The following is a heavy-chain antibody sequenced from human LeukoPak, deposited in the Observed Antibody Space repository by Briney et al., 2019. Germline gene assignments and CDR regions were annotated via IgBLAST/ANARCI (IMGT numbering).Heavy chain of an antibody. CDR2: INGGGSS. V-gene: IGHV3-23*01. CDR1: GFTFNNYA. J-gene: IGHJ4*02. Sequence: GGSLRLSCAASGFTFNNYAMTWVCQAPGKGLEWVSVINGGGSSYYADSVKGRFTVSRDNSKNTLYLQMNSLRDEDTAVYYCAKGQGYNYGDSIDYWGQGTLVTVSS. D-gene: IGHD5-18*01. CDR3: AKGQGYNYGDSIDY.